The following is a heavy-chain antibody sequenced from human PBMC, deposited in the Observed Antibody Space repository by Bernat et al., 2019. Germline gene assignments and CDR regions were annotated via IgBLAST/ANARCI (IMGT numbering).Heavy chain of an antibody. D-gene: IGHD3/OR15-3a*01. V-gene: IGHV4-39*01. CDR3: ARHQCFGLMTTQDRTTDY. CDR2: LYYSGST. Sequence: QLQLQESGPGLVKPSETLSLTCNVSGGSISRSSHYWGWIRQPPGKGLEWIGNLYYSGSTYYNPSLKSRVTISVDTSKNQFSLNLSSVTAADTAVYDWARHQCFGLMTTQDRTTDYWGQGTLVTVSS. CDR1: GGSISRSSHY. J-gene: IGHJ4*02.